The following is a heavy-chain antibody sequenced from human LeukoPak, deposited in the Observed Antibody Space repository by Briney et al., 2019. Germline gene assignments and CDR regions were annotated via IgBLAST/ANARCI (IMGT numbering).Heavy chain of an antibody. D-gene: IGHD3-10*01. CDR3: ASPLTGRSYYGSGSLDY. Sequence: ASVKVSCKASGYTFTSYAMDWVRQAPGQRLEWMGWINAGNGNTKYLQKFQGRVTITRDTSASTVYMELSSLRSEDTAVYYCASPLTGRSYYGSGSLDYWGQGTLVTVSS. V-gene: IGHV1-3*01. CDR1: GYTFTSYA. J-gene: IGHJ4*02. CDR2: INAGNGNT.